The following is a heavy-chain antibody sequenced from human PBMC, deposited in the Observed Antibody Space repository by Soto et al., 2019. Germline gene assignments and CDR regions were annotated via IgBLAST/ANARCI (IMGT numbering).Heavy chain of an antibody. J-gene: IGHJ5*02. D-gene: IGHD6-19*01. CDR1: GGSISSDY. CDR3: VSSGQRLAVAGGSRVTSWCDA. Sequence: QVQLQESGPGLVKPSETLSLSCTVSGGSISSDYWSWIRQPPGKGLEWIGYMYYGVSTNYNPSLRSRATIPGDTSKNQFSLKVSSVTAADTAVYYCVSSGQRLAVAGGSRVTSWCDAWGQGPLVTVSS. CDR2: MYYGVST. V-gene: IGHV4-59*01.